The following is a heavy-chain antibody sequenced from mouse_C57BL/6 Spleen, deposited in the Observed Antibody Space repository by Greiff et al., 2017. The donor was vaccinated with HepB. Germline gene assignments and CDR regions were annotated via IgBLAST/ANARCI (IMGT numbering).Heavy chain of an antibody. CDR2: IDPNSGGT. J-gene: IGHJ2*01. CDR1: GYTFPSYW. D-gene: IGHD1-1*01. V-gene: IGHV1-72*01. CDR3: ERAPVVVNFDY. Sequence: QVQLQQPVAELVKPGASVKLSCKASGYTFPSYWMHWVKQRPGRGLEWFGRIDPNSGGTKYNEKFKSTATLTVDKPSSTAYMQLSILTSEDSAVYDCERAPVVVNFDYWGQGTTLTVSS.